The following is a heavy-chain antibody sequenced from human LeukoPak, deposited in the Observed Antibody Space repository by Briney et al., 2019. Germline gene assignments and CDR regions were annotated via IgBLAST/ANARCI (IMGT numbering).Heavy chain of an antibody. CDR2: ISSDGGDT. D-gene: IGHD5-12*01. CDR1: GFTFSSSS. J-gene: IGHJ4*02. V-gene: IGHV3-23*01. CDR3: AKGTDYSLIRASGYGY. Sequence: GGSLGLSCAASGFTFSSSSMSWVRQAPGKGLEWVSSISSDGGDTYYVDPVKGRFTISRDNSKSTLYLLMNSLGAEDTAVYYCAKGTDYSLIRASGYGYWGQGTLVTVSS.